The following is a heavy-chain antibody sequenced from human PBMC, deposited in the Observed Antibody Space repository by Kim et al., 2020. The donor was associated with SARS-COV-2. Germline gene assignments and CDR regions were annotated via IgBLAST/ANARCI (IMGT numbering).Heavy chain of an antibody. CDR3: ARQPPPQYRPYNWGSDNWFHP. CDR2: IYPADSDS. Sequence: GESLKISCKGSGYIFSNYWIGWVRQMPGKGLEWMGIIYPADSDSRYSPSFQGQVTISADKSVSTAYLQLSSLKASDTAIYYCARQPPPQYRPYNWGSDNWFHPWGQGTLVTVSS. CDR1: GYIFSNYW. V-gene: IGHV5-51*01. J-gene: IGHJ5*02. D-gene: IGHD3-16*01.